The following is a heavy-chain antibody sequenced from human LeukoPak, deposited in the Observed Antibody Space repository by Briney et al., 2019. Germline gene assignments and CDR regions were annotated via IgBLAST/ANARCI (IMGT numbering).Heavy chain of an antibody. CDR2: IYRSGST. D-gene: IGHD6-6*01. J-gene: IGHJ3*02. V-gene: IGHV4-4*02. Sequence: SETLSLTCAVSGGSISSSNWWSWVRQPPGKGLEWIGEIYRSGSTNYNPSLKSRVTISVDKSKNQFSLKLSSVTAADTAVYYCARGADFWWAYSSSSRAFDIWGQGTMVTVSS. CDR1: GGSISSSNW. CDR3: ARGADFWWAYSSSSRAFDI.